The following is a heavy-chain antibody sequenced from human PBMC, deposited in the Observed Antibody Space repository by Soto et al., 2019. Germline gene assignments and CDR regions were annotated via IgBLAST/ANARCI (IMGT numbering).Heavy chain of an antibody. D-gene: IGHD3-9*01. J-gene: IGHJ5*02. CDR2: ILHIGST. CDR1: GGSISTTNW. V-gene: IGHV4-4*01. CDR3: ARYFDIDGLYTGGNP. Sequence: VQLQESGPGLVKPSRTLSLTCTVSGGSISTTNWWSWVRQSAGKGLGWIGEILHIGSTNYNPCLRSRVTIPRGKAKCQFSLRLSSMAPAESAGCCCARYFDIDGLYTGGNPWGQGTLVSVSS.